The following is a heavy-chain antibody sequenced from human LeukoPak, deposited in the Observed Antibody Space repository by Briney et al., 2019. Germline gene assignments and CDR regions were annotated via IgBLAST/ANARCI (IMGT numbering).Heavy chain of an antibody. D-gene: IGHD1-26*01. CDR2: ISGSGGST. J-gene: IGHJ4*02. Sequence: GGSLRLSCAASGFTFSSYAMSWVRQAPGKGLEWVSAISGSGGSTYYADSVKGRFTISRDNSKNTLYLQMNSLRAEDTAVYFCAKGTGSYYAGFDYWGQGTLVTVSS. CDR1: GFTFSSYA. V-gene: IGHV3-23*01. CDR3: AKGTGSYYAGFDY.